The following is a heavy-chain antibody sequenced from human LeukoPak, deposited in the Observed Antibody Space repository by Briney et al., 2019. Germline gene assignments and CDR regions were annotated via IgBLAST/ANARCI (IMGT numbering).Heavy chain of an antibody. CDR2: TYYWSKWFN. CDR1: GGSVSNYSAH. Sequence: SQTLSLTCAISGGSVSNYSAHWNWITQSPSRGLEWLGRTYYWSKWFNNYVISVKSRITIDQDTSKNQFSLQLNSVNPEDRAVYYCARWLHQQADMGVWGQGTTVTVSS. D-gene: IGHD5-24*01. CDR3: ARWLHQQADMGV. J-gene: IGHJ6*02. V-gene: IGHV6-1*01.